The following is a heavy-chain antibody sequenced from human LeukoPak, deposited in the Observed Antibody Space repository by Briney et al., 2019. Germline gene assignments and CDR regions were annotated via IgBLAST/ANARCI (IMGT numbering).Heavy chain of an antibody. V-gene: IGHV1-69*04. CDR1: GGTFSSYA. Sequence: SVKVSCKASGGTFSSYAISWVRQAPGQGLEWMGRIIPILGIANYAQKFQGRVTITADKSTSTAYMELSSLRSEDTAVYYCARGSLLWFGSYYYYGMDVWGQGTTVTVS. CDR3: ARGSLLWFGSYYYYGMDV. J-gene: IGHJ6*02. CDR2: IIPILGIA. D-gene: IGHD3-10*01.